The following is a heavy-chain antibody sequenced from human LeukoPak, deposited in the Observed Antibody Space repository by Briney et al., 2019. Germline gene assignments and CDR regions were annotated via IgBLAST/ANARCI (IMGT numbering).Heavy chain of an antibody. CDR1: GGSISSYY. V-gene: IGHV4-34*01. CDR3: ARGWRFDP. Sequence: KSSETLSLTCTVSGGSISSYYWSWIRQPPGKGLEWIGEINHSGSTNYNPSLKSRVTISVDTSKNQFSLKLSSVTAADTAVYYCARGWRFDPWGQGTLVTVSS. D-gene: IGHD1-1*01. CDR2: INHSGST. J-gene: IGHJ5*02.